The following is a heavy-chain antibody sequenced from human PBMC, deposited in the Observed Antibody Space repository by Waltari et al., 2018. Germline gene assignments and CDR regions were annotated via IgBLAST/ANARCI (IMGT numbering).Heavy chain of an antibody. Sequence: EVQLVESGGGVVKPGGSLGLPCDASGFTFSGYSMNWVRQAPGKGLEWVSSISGDSRFIYYADSVNGRFTISSDDAKNSLYLQMNSLRVEDTTVYYCARDRRGYFDYWGPGTLVSVSS. J-gene: IGHJ4*02. CDR2: ISGDSRFI. D-gene: IGHD3-16*01. CDR3: ARDRRGYFDY. V-gene: IGHV3-21*01. CDR1: GFTFSGYS.